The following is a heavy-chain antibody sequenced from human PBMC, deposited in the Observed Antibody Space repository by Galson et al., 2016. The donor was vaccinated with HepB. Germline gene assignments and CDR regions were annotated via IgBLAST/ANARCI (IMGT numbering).Heavy chain of an antibody. V-gene: IGHV3-23*01. CDR3: AKKAVELTAISYLKGFDY. D-gene: IGHD1-7*01. CDR2: ISGGGGRT. Sequence: SLRLSCAASGFTFGSYAMTWVRQPPGKGLEWVSSISGGGGRTYYAGSVKGRFTISRDNSKNTLYLQMNSLRAEDTAVYYCAKKAVELTAISYLKGFDYWGQGTLVTVSS. CDR1: GFTFGSYA. J-gene: IGHJ4*02.